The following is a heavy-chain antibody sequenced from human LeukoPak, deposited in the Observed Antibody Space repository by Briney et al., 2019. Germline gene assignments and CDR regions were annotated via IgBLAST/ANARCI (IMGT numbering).Heavy chain of an antibody. V-gene: IGHV1-46*01. J-gene: IGHJ4*02. D-gene: IGHD3-22*01. Sequence: ASVKVSCKASGYTFTSYYMHWVRQAPGQGLEWMGIINPSGGSTSYAQKFQGRVTMTRDTSISTAYMELSRLRSDDTAVYYCARDPAYYYNSSGYYYHYWGQGTLVTVSS. CDR2: INPSGGST. CDR3: ARDPAYYYNSSGYYYHY. CDR1: GYTFTSYY.